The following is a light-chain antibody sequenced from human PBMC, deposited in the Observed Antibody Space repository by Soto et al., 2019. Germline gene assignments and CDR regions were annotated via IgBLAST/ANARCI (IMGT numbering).Light chain of an antibody. V-gene: IGKV3-15*01. CDR3: HQYDNWPGT. CDR1: QSVSSN. J-gene: IGKJ1*01. Sequence: EIEMTQSPATLSVSSGERATLSCRASQSVSSNLAWYQQKPGQAPRLLIYGASTRATGIPARFSGSGSGTDFTLTISSLQAEDFALYCCHQYDNWPGTFGQGTKVEIK. CDR2: GAS.